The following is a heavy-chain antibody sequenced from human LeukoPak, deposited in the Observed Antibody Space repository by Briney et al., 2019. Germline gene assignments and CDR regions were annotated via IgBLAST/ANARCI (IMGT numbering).Heavy chain of an antibody. J-gene: IGHJ4*02. V-gene: IGHV4-38-2*02. CDR1: DYSISSGYY. CDR2: IFRTGST. D-gene: IGHD6-13*01. Sequence: KPSETLSLTCTVSDYSISSGYYWGWIRQPPGKGLERIGSIFRTGSTYYNPSLKSRVTLSVDTSKSQLSLRLTSVTAADAAVYYCARLVDSSSGSALDYWGQGTLVTVSS. CDR3: ARLVDSSSGSALDY.